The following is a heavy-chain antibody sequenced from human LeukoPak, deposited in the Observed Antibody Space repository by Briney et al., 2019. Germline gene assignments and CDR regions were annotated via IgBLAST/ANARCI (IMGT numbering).Heavy chain of an antibody. CDR3: ARELYYCESSGHNFQH. Sequence: GGSLRLSCAASGFTFSSYGMHWVRQAPGKGLEWVAVISYDGSKKYYADSVKGRFTIYRDNSNNTLYLQMNSLRPEDTAVYYCARELYYCESSGHNFQHWGQGTLVTVSS. CDR2: ISYDGSKK. D-gene: IGHD3-22*01. V-gene: IGHV3-30*19. CDR1: GFTFSSYG. J-gene: IGHJ1*01.